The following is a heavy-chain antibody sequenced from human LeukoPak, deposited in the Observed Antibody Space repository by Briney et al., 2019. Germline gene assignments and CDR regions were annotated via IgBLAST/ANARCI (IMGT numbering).Heavy chain of an antibody. CDR1: GFTFSSYD. J-gene: IGHJ4*02. CDR2: IGTAGDT. V-gene: IGHV3-13*01. Sequence: PGGSLRLSCAASGFTFSSYDMHWVRQATGKGLEWVSAIGTAGDTYYPGSVKGRFTISRDNAKNSQYLQMNSLRAEDTAVYYCARGGRGSWYGGLITGNTHVFDYWGQGTLVTVSS. CDR3: ARGGRGSWYGGLITGNTHVFDY. D-gene: IGHD1-7*01.